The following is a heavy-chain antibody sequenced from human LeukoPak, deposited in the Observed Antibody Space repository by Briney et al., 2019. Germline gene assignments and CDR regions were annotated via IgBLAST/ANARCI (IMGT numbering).Heavy chain of an antibody. V-gene: IGHV4-34*01. J-gene: IGHJ6*02. Sequence: PSETLSLTCAVYGGSFSGYYWSWIRQSPGKGLEWIGEINHSGSTNYNPSLKSRVTISVDTSKNQFSLKLSSVTAADTAVYYCARKRGIAAAGYYYYYYGMDVWGQGTTVTVSS. CDR1: GGSFSGYY. D-gene: IGHD6-13*01. CDR2: INHSGST. CDR3: ARKRGIAAAGYYYYYYGMDV.